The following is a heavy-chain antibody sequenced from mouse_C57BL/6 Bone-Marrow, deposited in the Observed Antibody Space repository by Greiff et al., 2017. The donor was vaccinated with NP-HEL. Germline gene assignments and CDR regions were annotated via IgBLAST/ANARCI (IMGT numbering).Heavy chain of an antibody. J-gene: IGHJ1*03. CDR3: AKHGGRLLRERKATWYFDV. V-gene: IGHV2-9*01. CDR1: GFSLTSYG. D-gene: IGHD1-1*01. CDR2: IWGGGST. Sequence: VKLMESGPGLVAPSQSLSITCTVSGFSLTSYGVDWVRQPPGKGLEWLGVIWGGGSTNYTSALMSRLSICKDNSKSQVFLKMNSLQTDDTAMYYCAKHGGRLLRERKATWYFDVWGTGTTVTVSS.